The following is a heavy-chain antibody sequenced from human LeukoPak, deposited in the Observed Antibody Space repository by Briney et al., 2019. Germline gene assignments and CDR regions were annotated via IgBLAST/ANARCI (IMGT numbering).Heavy chain of an antibody. Sequence: ASVKVSCKASGYTFTSYGISWVRQAPGQGLEWMGWISAYNGNTNYAQKLQGRVTMTTDTSTSTAYMELRSLRSDDAVVYYCARDHRNPYDFWSGYYNYYYGMDVWGQGTTVTVSS. CDR1: GYTFTSYG. D-gene: IGHD3-3*01. CDR3: ARDHRNPYDFWSGYYNYYYGMDV. V-gene: IGHV1-18*01. CDR2: ISAYNGNT. J-gene: IGHJ6*02.